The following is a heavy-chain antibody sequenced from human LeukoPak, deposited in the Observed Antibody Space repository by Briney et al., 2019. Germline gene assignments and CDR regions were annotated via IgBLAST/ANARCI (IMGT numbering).Heavy chain of an antibody. D-gene: IGHD1-20*01. CDR2: IYSGGST. CDR3: ARIWYFGDNNWRYFDY. V-gene: IGHV3-53*01. J-gene: IGHJ4*02. CDR1: GSTVSSNY. Sequence: GGSLRLSCAASGSTVSSNYMSWVRQAPGKGLEWVSVIYSGGSTYYADSVKGRFTISRDNSKNTLYLQMNSLRAEDTAIYYCARIWYFGDNNWRYFDYWGQGTLVTVSS.